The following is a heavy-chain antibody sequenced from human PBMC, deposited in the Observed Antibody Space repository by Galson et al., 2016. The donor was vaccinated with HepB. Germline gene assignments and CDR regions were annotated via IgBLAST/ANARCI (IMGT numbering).Heavy chain of an antibody. CDR3: AREYNSGWYDS. V-gene: IGHV1-2*02. J-gene: IGHJ5*01. CDR2: VNPNSGTT. Sequence: SVKVSCKASGYTFTGYYIDWVRQAPGQGLEWMGWVNPNSGTTYYTQKFQGRVTMTRDTPVSTVYMELNRLTSGDTAVYYCAREYNSGWYDSWGQGTLVTVSS. D-gene: IGHD3-22*01. CDR1: GYTFTGYY.